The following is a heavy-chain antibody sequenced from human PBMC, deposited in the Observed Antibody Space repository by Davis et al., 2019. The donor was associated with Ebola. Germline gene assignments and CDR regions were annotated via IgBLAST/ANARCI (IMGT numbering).Heavy chain of an antibody. CDR2: ISINGGST. CDR1: GFTFSNSA. D-gene: IGHD3-3*02. V-gene: IGHV3-64*01. J-gene: IGHJ5*02. CDR3: ARDVLGGLNWFDP. Sequence: GESLKISCAASGFTFSNSAMHWVRQAPGKGLEYVSAISINGGSTYYANSVKGRFTISTDNAKNSLYLQMNSLRAEDTAVYYCARDVLGGLNWFDPWGQGTLVTVSS.